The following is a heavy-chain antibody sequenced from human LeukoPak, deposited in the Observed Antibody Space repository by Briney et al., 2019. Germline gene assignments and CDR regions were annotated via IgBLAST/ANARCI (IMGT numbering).Heavy chain of an antibody. D-gene: IGHD7-27*01. CDR1: GASITTEDFF. J-gene: IGHJ4*02. V-gene: IGHV4-39*02. Sequence: SETLSLTCAVTGASITTEDFFWGWIRQPPGKGLEWVGTISSSGTTYYSPSLRSRLTISVDTSKNHFSLKLTSVTAADTAVYYCVAEVEAADSPLGHLNFDSWGQGILASVSS. CDR3: VAEVEAADSPLGHLNFDS. CDR2: ISSSGTT.